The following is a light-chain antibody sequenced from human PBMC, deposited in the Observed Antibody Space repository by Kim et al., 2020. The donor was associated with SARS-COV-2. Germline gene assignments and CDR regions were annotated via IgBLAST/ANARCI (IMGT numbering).Light chain of an antibody. V-gene: IGKV3-15*01. J-gene: IGKJ1*01. CDR3: QQYNNWPPAT. CDR2: GAS. Sequence: EIVMTQSPATLSVSPGERATLSCRASQSVSSNLAWYQQKPGQAPRLLIYGASTRATGIPARFSGSGSGTEFTLTISSLQSEDFAVYYCQQYNNWPPATFRQGTKVDIK. CDR1: QSVSSN.